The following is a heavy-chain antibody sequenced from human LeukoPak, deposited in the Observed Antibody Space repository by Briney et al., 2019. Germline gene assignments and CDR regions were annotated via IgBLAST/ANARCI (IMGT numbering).Heavy chain of an antibody. D-gene: IGHD3-10*01. V-gene: IGHV4-39*01. CDR3: ARRPFIRGSFDY. Sequence: PSETLSLTCTVSGGSISSSSYYWGWFRQPPGKGLEWNGSIYYSGSTYYNPSLKSRVTISVDTSKNQFSLKLSSVTAADTAVYYCARRPFIRGSFDYWGQGTLVTVSS. CDR2: IYYSGST. J-gene: IGHJ4*02. CDR1: GGSISSSSYY.